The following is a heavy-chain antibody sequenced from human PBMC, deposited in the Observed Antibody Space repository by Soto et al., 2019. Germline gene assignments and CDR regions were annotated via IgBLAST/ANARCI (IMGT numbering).Heavy chain of an antibody. J-gene: IGHJ5*02. CDR1: GCTFSSYA. V-gene: IGHV1-69*06. D-gene: IGHD2-2*01. CDR3: ARAGCSSTSCYLSWFDH. CDR2: INPIFGTA. Sequence: SVKVSCKASGCTFSSYAISWVRQAPGQGLEWMGGINPIFGTANYAQKFQGRVTITAVKSTSTAYMELSSLRSEDTAVYYCARAGCSSTSCYLSWFDHWGQGTLVTVSS.